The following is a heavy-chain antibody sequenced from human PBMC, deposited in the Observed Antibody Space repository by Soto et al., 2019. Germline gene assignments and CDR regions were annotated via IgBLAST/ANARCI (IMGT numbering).Heavy chain of an antibody. Sequence: QVQLQESGPALVKPSQTLSLTCTVSGGSISSGGYYWSWIRQHPGKGLEWIGYIYYSGSTYYNPSLKSRVTISVDTSKNQFSLKLSSVTAADTAVYYCARVAVGIAAAGSYYYYYYMDVWGKGTTVTVSS. CDR3: ARVAVGIAAAGSYYYYYYMDV. J-gene: IGHJ6*03. CDR1: GGSISSGGYY. V-gene: IGHV4-31*03. D-gene: IGHD6-13*01. CDR2: IYYSGST.